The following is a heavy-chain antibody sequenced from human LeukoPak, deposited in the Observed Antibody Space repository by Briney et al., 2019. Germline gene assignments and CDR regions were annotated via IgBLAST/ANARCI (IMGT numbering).Heavy chain of an antibody. Sequence: PSETLSLTCTVSGGSISSSSYYWGWIRQPPGKGLEWIGSIYYSGSTYYNPSLKSRVTISVDTSKNQFSLKLSSVTAADTAVYYCARVKGYSYAFYYFDYWGQGTLVTVSS. D-gene: IGHD5-18*01. CDR3: ARVKGYSYAFYYFDY. J-gene: IGHJ4*02. CDR1: GGSISSSSYY. CDR2: IYYSGST. V-gene: IGHV4-39*07.